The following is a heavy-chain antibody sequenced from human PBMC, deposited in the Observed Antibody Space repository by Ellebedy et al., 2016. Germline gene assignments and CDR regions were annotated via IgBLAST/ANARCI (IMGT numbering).Heavy chain of an antibody. D-gene: IGHD3-22*01. CDR2: ISSSSSYT. J-gene: IGHJ2*01. CDR3: ARDLGNDYYDSTDWYFDL. CDR1: GFTFSTSW. Sequence: GESLKISXAASGFTFSTSWMTWVRQAPGKGLEWVSYISSSSSYTNYADSVKGRFTISRDNAKNSLYLQMNSLRAEDTAVYYCARDLGNDYYDSTDWYFDLWGRGTLVTVSS. V-gene: IGHV3-11*05.